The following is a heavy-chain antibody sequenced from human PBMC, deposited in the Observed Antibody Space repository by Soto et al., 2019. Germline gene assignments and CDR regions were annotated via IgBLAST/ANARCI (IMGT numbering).Heavy chain of an antibody. D-gene: IGHD3-10*01. J-gene: IGHJ4*02. CDR2: ITGSGVTI. CDR3: AKDYFDSGSFYWIFDF. CDR1: RFTFSNYA. V-gene: IGHV3-23*01. Sequence: EVQLLESGGGSVQPGGSLRLSCTASRFTFSNYAISWVRQAPGKGLEWVSGITGSGVTIYYADSVKGRFTISRDNSKNTLYLQMNSLRAEDTGIYFCAKDYFDSGSFYWIFDFGGQGTLVTVSS.